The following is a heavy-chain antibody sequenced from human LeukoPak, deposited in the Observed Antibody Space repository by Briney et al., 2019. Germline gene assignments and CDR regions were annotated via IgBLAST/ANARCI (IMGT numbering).Heavy chain of an antibody. CDR1: GFTFSTYG. CDR2: ISGSGGST. J-gene: IGHJ3*02. V-gene: IGHV3-23*01. Sequence: GGSLRLSCAASGFTFSTYGMHWVRQAPGKGLEWVSAISGSGGSTYYADSVKGRFTISRDNSKNTLYLQMNSLRAEDTAVYYCAKSTLGSAGEAFDIWGQGTMVTVSS. D-gene: IGHD6-25*01. CDR3: AKSTLGSAGEAFDI.